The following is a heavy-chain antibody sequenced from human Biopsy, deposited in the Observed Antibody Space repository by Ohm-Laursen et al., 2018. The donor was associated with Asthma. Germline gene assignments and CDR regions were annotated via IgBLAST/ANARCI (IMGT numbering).Heavy chain of an antibody. J-gene: IGHJ6*02. CDR2: LLYYGRKK. CDR1: GFTLHSYG. D-gene: IGHD4-17*01. Sequence: SPRLSCFTPGFTLHSYGMHWGRPGPRKGAGGGGVLLYYGRKKYYADSVKGRFTISRDNSKNTLYLQMNSLRAEDTAVYYCAREGGDYLSGYYYYYGMDVWGQGTTVTVSS. V-gene: IGHV3-30*03. CDR3: AREGGDYLSGYYYYYGMDV.